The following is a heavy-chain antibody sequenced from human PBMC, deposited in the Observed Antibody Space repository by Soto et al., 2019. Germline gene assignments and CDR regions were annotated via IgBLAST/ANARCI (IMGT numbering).Heavy chain of an antibody. CDR2: ISYYGSNK. V-gene: IGHV3-30*18. CDR1: GFTFSSYG. Sequence: QVQLVESGGGVVQPGRSLRLSCAASGFTFSSYGMHWVRQAPGKGLEWVAIISYYGSNKYYADSVKGRFTISRDNSKNSLYLQMNSLRAEDTAVYYCAKDASLGFGDPDVTIYYDYYGMDVWGQGTTVTVSS. D-gene: IGHD3-10*01. J-gene: IGHJ6*02. CDR3: AKDASLGFGDPDVTIYYDYYGMDV.